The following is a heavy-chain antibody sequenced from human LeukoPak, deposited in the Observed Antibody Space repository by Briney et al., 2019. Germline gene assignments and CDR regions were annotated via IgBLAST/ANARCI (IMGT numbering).Heavy chain of an antibody. J-gene: IGHJ4*02. V-gene: IGHV3-33*01. CDR3: ARDSESGSYLDS. CDR2: IWYGGSNK. Sequence: SGGSLRLSWAASGFSFSSYSMHWVRQAPGKGLEWVAVIWYGGSNKYYADSVKGRFTISRDTSKNTVYLQMNSLRTEDTAVYYCARDSESGSYLDSWGQGTLVTVSS. CDR1: GFSFSSYS. D-gene: IGHD1-26*01.